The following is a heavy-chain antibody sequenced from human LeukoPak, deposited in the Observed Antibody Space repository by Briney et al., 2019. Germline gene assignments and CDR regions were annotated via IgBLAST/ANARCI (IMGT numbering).Heavy chain of an antibody. CDR1: GFTFSSYG. CDR2: IRYDGSNK. Sequence: GGSLRLSCAASGFTFSSYGMHWVRQAPGKGLEWVAFIRYDGSNKYYADSVKGRFTISRDNSKNTLYPQMNSLRAEDTAVYYCAKEWYYYDSSGFDYWGQGTLVTVSS. CDR3: AKEWYYYDSSGFDY. J-gene: IGHJ4*02. D-gene: IGHD3-22*01. V-gene: IGHV3-30*02.